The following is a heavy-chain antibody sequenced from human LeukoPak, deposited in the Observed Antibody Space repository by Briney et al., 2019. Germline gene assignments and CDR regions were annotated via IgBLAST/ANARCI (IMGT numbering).Heavy chain of an antibody. CDR2: IYSGGST. J-gene: IGHJ3*02. V-gene: IGHV3-66*01. CDR1: GFTVSSTY. CDR3: ARVRAAAAFDI. Sequence: GGSLRLSCAASGFTVSSTYMSWVRQAPGKGLEWVSIIYSGGSTYYADSVKGRFTISRDNAKNSLYLQMNSLRAEDTAVYYCARVRAAAAFDIWGQGTMVTVSS. D-gene: IGHD6-13*01.